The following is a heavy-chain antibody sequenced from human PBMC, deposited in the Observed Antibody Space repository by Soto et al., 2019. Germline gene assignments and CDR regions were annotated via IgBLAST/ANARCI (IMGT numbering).Heavy chain of an antibody. CDR2: ISSSSGYI. CDR1: GFTFSYYS. Sequence: GGSLRLSCAASGFTFSYYSLNWVRQAPGKGLEWVSSISSSSGYIYYADSVKGRFTISRDNAKNTLYLQMNSLRAEDTAVYYCARHPDTAMVYYFDYWGLGTLVTVPQ. CDR3: ARHPDTAMVYYFDY. D-gene: IGHD5-18*01. J-gene: IGHJ4*02. V-gene: IGHV3-21*01.